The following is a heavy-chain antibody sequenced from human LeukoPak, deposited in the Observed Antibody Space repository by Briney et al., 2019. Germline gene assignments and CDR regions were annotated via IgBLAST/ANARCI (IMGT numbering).Heavy chain of an antibody. J-gene: IGHJ3*02. CDR1: GDSVSSSY. CDR2: TYYSGST. D-gene: IGHD1-26*01. Sequence: PSETLSLTCTVSGDSVSSSYWSWIRQPPGKGLEWMGYTYYSGSTHYNPSLTSRDTISLDTSKSQFSLRLTSVTAADTAIYYCARGPFRGTGDGALDIWGQGTMVTVS. V-gene: IGHV4-59*02. CDR3: ARGPFRGTGDGALDI.